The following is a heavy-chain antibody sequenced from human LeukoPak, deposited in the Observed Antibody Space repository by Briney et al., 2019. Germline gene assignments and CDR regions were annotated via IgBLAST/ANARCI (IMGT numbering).Heavy chain of an antibody. CDR1: GFTFSSYG. D-gene: IGHD2-2*01. V-gene: IGHV3-30*02. J-gene: IGHJ6*03. CDR2: IRYDGSNK. CDR3: AKWDCSSTSCYGLVDYYYYMDV. Sequence: GGSLRLSCAASGFTFSSYGMHWVRQAPGKGLEWVAFIRYDGSNKYYADSVKGRFTISRDNSKNTLYLQMNSLRAEDTAVYYCAKWDCSSTSCYGLVDYYYYMDVWGKGTTVTVSS.